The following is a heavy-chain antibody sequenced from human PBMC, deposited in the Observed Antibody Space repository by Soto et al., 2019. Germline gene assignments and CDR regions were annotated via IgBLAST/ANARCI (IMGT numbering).Heavy chain of an antibody. V-gene: IGHV1-69*13. CDR2: IIPIFGTA. CDR1: GGTFSSYA. CDR3: ASAGGRRDGYNSGY. Sequence: ASVKVCCKASGGTFSSYAISWVRQAPGQGLEWMGGIIPIFGTANYAQKFQGRVTITADESTSTAYMELSSLRSEDTAVYYCASAGGRRDGYNSGYWGQGPLVTVSS. J-gene: IGHJ4*02. D-gene: IGHD5-12*01.